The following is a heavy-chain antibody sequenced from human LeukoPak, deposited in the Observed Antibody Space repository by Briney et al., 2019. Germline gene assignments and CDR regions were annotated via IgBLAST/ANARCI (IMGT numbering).Heavy chain of an antibody. J-gene: IGHJ4*02. V-gene: IGHV3-30*03. CDR3: ARGPYCGGDCYPSYFDY. D-gene: IGHD2-21*02. CDR1: GFTFSSCW. Sequence: PGGSLRLSCAASGFTFSSCWMNWVRQAPGKGLEWVAVISYDGSNKYYADSVKGRFTISRDNSKNTLYLQMNSLRAEDTAVYYCARGPYCGGDCYPSYFDYWGQGTLVTVSS. CDR2: ISYDGSNK.